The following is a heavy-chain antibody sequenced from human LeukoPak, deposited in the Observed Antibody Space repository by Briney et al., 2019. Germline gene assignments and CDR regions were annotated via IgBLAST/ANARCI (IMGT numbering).Heavy chain of an antibody. CDR2: IYYSGST. CDR3: ARKRRYCSGGGCQGHSWFDP. CDR1: GDSISSSSYY. Sequence: PSETLSLTCTVSGDSISSSSYYWGWIRQPPGKGLEWIGSIYYSGSTYYNPSLKSRVTISVDTSKNQFSLKLSSVTAADTAVYYCARKRRYCSGGGCQGHSWFDPWGQGTLVTVSS. D-gene: IGHD2-15*01. J-gene: IGHJ5*02. V-gene: IGHV4-39*07.